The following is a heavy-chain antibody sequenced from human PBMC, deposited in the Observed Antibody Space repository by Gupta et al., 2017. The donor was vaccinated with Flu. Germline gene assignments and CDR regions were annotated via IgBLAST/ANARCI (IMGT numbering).Heavy chain of an antibody. CDR2: IIPGFGTA. J-gene: IGHJ4*02. CDR3: ARKGAYSGTYSAY. CDR1: GGTFSSYA. D-gene: IGHD1-26*01. Sequence: QVQLVQSGADVKKPGSSVKLSCKVSGGTFSSYAITWVRRAPGQGLEWMGGIIPGFGTANYPQKFLGRVTITADESTSTGYMELTRLTSEDTAMYYCARKGAYSGTYSAYWGQGTMVTVSS. V-gene: IGHV1-69*01.